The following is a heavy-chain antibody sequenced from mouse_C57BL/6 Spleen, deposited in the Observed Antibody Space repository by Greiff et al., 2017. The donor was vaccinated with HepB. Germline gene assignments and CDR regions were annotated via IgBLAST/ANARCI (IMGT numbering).Heavy chain of an antibody. J-gene: IGHJ2*01. CDR1: GYTFTEYT. D-gene: IGHD1-1*01. CDR3: ARHGGQYYYGSSYPLYFDY. CDR2: FYPGSGSI. Sequence: QVQLKQSGAELVKPGASVKLSCKASGYTFTEYTIHWVKQRSGQGLEWIGWFYPGSGSIKYNEKFKDKATLTADKSSSTVYMELSRLTSEDSAVYFCARHGGQYYYGSSYPLYFDYWGQGTTLTVSS. V-gene: IGHV1-62-2*01.